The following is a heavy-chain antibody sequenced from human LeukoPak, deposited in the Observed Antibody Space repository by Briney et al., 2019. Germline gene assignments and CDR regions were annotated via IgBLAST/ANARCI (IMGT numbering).Heavy chain of an antibody. CDR2: IYYSGTT. V-gene: IGHV4-38-2*02. CDR3: ARVQNSWSQLGYYYYIDV. Sequence: PSETLSLTCTVSGYSISSGYYWGWIRQPPGKGLEWIGYIYYSGTTNYNPSLKSRLTISIDMSKNQFSLSLTSVTAADSAIYYCARVQNSWSQLGYYYYIDVWGKGTTVTVSS. D-gene: IGHD6-13*01. CDR1: GYSISSGYY. J-gene: IGHJ6*03.